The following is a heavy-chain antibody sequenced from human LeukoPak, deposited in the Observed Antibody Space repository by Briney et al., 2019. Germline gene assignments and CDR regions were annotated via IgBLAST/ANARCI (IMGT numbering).Heavy chain of an antibody. J-gene: IGHJ4*02. CDR3: ARDFTGIAALLDY. D-gene: IGHD6-6*01. CDR1: GFAFGSYG. CDR2: ISASGSNP. Sequence: PGGSLRLSCAASGFAFGSYGMSWVRQAPGKGLEWVAAISASGSNPHYSDSVKGRFLISRDNTENTVYLQMKSLRAEDTAVYYCARDFTGIAALLDYWGQGTLVTVSS. V-gene: IGHV3-23*01.